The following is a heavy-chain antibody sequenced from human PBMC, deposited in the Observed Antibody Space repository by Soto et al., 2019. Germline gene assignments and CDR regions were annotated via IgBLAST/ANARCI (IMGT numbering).Heavy chain of an antibody. CDR1: GFTFSSYG. D-gene: IGHD4-17*01. J-gene: IGHJ4*02. Sequence: QVQLVESGGGVVQPGRSLRLSCAASGFTFSSYGMHWVRQAPGKGLEWVAVIWYDGSNKYYADSVKGRFTISRDNSKNTLYLQMNSLRAEDTAVYYCARDWGTNDYGATRGFDYWGQGTLVTVSS. CDR3: ARDWGTNDYGATRGFDY. V-gene: IGHV3-33*01. CDR2: IWYDGSNK.